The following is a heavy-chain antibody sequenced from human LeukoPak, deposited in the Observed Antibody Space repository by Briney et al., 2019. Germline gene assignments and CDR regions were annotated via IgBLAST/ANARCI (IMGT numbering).Heavy chain of an antibody. Sequence: PGGSLRLSCAASGFTFSSYAMHWVRQAPGKGLEWVAVISYDGINKYYADSVKGRFTISRDNSKNTLYLQMNSLRAEDTAVYYCARDGARHYDFWSGYQYGMDVWGQGTTVTVSS. J-gene: IGHJ6*02. CDR1: GFTFSSYA. D-gene: IGHD3-3*01. CDR3: ARDGARHYDFWSGYQYGMDV. V-gene: IGHV3-30-3*01. CDR2: ISYDGINK.